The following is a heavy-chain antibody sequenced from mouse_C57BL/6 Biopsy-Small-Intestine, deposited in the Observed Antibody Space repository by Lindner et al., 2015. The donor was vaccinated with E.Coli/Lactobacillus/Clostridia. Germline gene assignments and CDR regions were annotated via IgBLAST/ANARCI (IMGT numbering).Heavy chain of an antibody. CDR1: GFNIKDYY. CDR3: ASSYYYGSSYYAMDY. D-gene: IGHD1-1*01. V-gene: IGHV14-2*01. CDR2: IDPEDGET. Sequence: QLQESGARACEARGSVKLSCTASGFNIKDYYMHWVKQRTEQGLEWIGRIDPEDGETKYAPKFQGKATITVDTSSNTAYLQLSSLTSEDTAVYYCASSYYYGSSYYAMDYWGQGTSVTVSS. J-gene: IGHJ4*01.